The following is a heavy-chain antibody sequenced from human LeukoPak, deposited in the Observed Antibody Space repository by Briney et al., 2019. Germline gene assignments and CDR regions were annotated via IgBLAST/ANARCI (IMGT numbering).Heavy chain of an antibody. Sequence: GESLKISCKGSGYSFTSYWSGWVRQMPGKGLEWMGIIYPGDSDTRYSPSFQGQVTISADKSSSTAYLQWSSLKASDTAMYYCARNKGDCSSTNCYPYYYYYMDVWGKGTTVTVSS. CDR2: IYPGDSDT. V-gene: IGHV5-51*01. CDR1: GYSFTSYW. CDR3: ARNKGDCSSTNCYPYYYYYMDV. J-gene: IGHJ6*03. D-gene: IGHD2-2*01.